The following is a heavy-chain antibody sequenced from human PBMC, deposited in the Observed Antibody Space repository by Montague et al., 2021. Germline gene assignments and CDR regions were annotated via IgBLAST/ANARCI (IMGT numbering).Heavy chain of an antibody. CDR3: TKDQDDYGYYVDWVDT. CDR1: GFPFSSYA. CDR2: ITSGGST. D-gene: IGHD4-17*01. J-gene: IGHJ5*02. Sequence: SRRLSWAASGFPFSSYAMSWVRQAPGKGLKWVSSITSGGSTYYADSVTGRFTISRDNSKNTLYPQMNSLRAEDTAVYYCTKDQDDYGYYVDWVDTWGQGTLATVSS. V-gene: IGHV3-23*01.